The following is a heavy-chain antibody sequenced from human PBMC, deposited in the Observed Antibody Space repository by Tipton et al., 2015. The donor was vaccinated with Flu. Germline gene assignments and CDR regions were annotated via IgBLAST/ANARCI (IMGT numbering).Heavy chain of an antibody. CDR3: ARHVDRSWMLEF. D-gene: IGHD3-10*01. Sequence: TLSLTCTVPGGSISSSSYYWGWIRQPPGKGLEWIGSIYYSGSTYYNPSLKSRVTISVDTSKNQFSLKLGSVTAADTAVYYCARHVDRSWMLEFWGQGTLVTVSS. V-gene: IGHV4-39*07. CDR2: IYYSGST. CDR1: GGSISSSSYY. J-gene: IGHJ4*02.